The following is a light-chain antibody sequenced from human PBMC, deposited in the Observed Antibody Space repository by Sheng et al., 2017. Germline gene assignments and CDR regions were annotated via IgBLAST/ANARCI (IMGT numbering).Light chain of an antibody. CDR2: GAS. CDR3: QQRSNWPPVIT. CDR1: QSVRSN. J-gene: IGKJ5*01. V-gene: IGKV3-11*01. Sequence: TQSPSTLSASVGDRVTITCRASQSVRSNLAWYQQKPGQAPTLLIYGASTRATGIPARFSGTGSGTDFTLTISSLEPEDFAVYYCQQRSNWPPVITFGQGTRLEIK.